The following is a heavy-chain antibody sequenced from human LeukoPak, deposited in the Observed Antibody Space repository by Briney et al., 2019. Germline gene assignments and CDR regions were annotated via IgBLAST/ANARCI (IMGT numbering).Heavy chain of an antibody. Sequence: GGSLRLSCAASGFTFSSYAMSWVRQAPGKGLEWVSAISGSGGSTYYADSVKGRFTISRDNSKNTLYLQMSSLRAEDTAVYYCAKANDFWSGYFDYWGQGTLVTVSS. CDR3: AKANDFWSGYFDY. CDR2: ISGSGGST. V-gene: IGHV3-23*01. J-gene: IGHJ4*02. CDR1: GFTFSSYA. D-gene: IGHD3-3*01.